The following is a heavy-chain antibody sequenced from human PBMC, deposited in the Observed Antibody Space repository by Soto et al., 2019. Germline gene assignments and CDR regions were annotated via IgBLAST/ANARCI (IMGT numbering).Heavy chain of an antibody. J-gene: IGHJ6*03. V-gene: IGHV1-8*01. CDR3: ARGQFGTTDYYYYMDV. CDR1: GYTFTSYD. Sequence: ASVKVSCTAAGYTFTSYDINWVRQATGQGLEWMGWMNPNSGNTGYAQKFQGRVTMTRNTSISTAYMELSSLRSEDTAVYYCARGQFGTTDYYYYMDVWGKGTTVTVSS. CDR2: MNPNSGNT. D-gene: IGHD1-7*01.